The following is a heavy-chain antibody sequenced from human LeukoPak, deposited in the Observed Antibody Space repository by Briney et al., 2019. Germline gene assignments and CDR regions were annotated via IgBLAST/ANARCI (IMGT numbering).Heavy chain of an antibody. Sequence: GGSLRLSCAASGFSFSNYAMNWVRQAPGKGLEWVSYISCSSAAIYYADSVEGRFTISRDKAKNSLYLQMNSLRAEDTAVYYCARDPSRGYNYYSYMDVWGKGTTVTVSS. CDR3: ARDPSRGYNYYSYMDV. V-gene: IGHV3-48*01. CDR2: ISCSSAAI. J-gene: IGHJ6*03. CDR1: GFSFSNYA. D-gene: IGHD6-13*01.